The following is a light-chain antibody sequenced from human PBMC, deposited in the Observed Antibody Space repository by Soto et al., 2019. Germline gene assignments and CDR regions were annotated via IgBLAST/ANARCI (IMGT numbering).Light chain of an antibody. CDR3: QQTYKTPLT. J-gene: IGKJ4*01. V-gene: IGKV1-39*01. CDR1: QTISNY. Sequence: DIQMTQSPSSLSASVGDRVTITCRASQTISNYVNWYQQEPGEAPQLLIHAASSLQGGVPSRFSGSGSGTDFTRTISSLQPEDFATYYCQQTYKTPLTFGGGTKVEI. CDR2: AAS.